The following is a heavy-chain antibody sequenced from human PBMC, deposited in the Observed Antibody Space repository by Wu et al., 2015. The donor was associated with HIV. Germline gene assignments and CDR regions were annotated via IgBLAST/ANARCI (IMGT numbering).Heavy chain of an antibody. CDR1: GYTFTDYF. CDR2: TNVNTGGT. J-gene: IGHJ3*02. CDR3: ARDELFRVDDAFDM. D-gene: IGHD2-15*01. Sequence: QVQLVQSGAEVKKPGASVKVSCKTSGYTFTDYFMHWVRQAPGQGLEWMGWTNVNTGGTNYAPKFQGRVTMTRDTSISTAYMELSRLTSDDTAVYYCARDELFRVDDAFDMWGRGDGWSSSLQ. V-gene: IGHV1-2*02.